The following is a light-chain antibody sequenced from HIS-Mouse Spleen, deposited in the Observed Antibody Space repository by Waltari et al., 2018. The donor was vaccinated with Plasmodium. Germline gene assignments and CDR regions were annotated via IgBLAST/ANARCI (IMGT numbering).Light chain of an antibody. CDR1: QGISSY. J-gene: IGKJ3*01. Sequence: AIRMTQSPSSFSASTGDSVTITCRASQGISSYLAWYQQKPGKAPKLLIYAASTLQSGVPSRFSGSGSGTDFTLTISCLQSEDFATDYCQQYYSYPFTFGPGTKVDIK. CDR3: QQYYSYPFT. CDR2: AAS. V-gene: IGKV1-8*01.